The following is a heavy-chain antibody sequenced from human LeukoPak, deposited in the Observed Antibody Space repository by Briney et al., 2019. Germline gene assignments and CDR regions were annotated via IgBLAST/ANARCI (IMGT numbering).Heavy chain of an antibody. CDR2: INHSGRT. Sequence: SETLSLTCAVYGGSLSVYYSSWIRQPPGKGLEWIGEINHSGRTNSNPSLKSRVTISVETSTNQFSLKLSSVTAADTAVYYCAVRRWLQLPFDSWGQGTLVTVSS. CDR1: GGSLSVYY. V-gene: IGHV4-34*01. D-gene: IGHD5-24*01. CDR3: AVRRWLQLPFDS. J-gene: IGHJ4*02.